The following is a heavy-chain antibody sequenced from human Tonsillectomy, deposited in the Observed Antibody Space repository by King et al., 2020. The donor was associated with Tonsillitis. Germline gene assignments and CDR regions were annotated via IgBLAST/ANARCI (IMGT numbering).Heavy chain of an antibody. Sequence: VQLVESGGGLVQPGGSLRLSCAASGFTFSSFWMHWVRQAPGKGLVWLSRINTDGAITTYADSVKGRFTISRDNAKNTLYLQMNSLRAEDTAIYYCVRDQVSAWGQGTVVTVSS. V-gene: IGHV3-74*01. CDR1: GFTFSSFW. CDR3: VRDQVSA. J-gene: IGHJ3*01. CDR2: INTDGAIT. D-gene: IGHD1-14*01.